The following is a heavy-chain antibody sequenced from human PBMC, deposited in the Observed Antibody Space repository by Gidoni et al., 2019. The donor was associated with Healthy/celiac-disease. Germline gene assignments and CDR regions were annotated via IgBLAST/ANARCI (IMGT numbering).Heavy chain of an antibody. J-gene: IGHJ4*02. D-gene: IGHD3-10*01. CDR3: ARHRFGELFPYYFDY. V-gene: IGHV4-39*01. Sequence: QLQLQESGPGLVMPSATLSLTCTLSGGSISISSYSWGWIRQPPGKVLEWIGSIYYSGSTYYTPSLKSRVTISVDTSKNQFPLKLSSVTAADTAVYYCARHRFGELFPYYFDYWGQGTLVTVSS. CDR2: IYYSGST. CDR1: GGSISISSYS.